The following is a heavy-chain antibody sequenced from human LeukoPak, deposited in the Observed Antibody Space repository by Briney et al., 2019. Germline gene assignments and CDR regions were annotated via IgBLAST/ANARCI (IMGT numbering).Heavy chain of an antibody. CDR2: MNPNSGNT. V-gene: IGHV1-8*01. Sequence: GASVKVSCKASGYTFTSYDINWVRQATGQGLEWMGWMNPNSGNTGYAQKFQGRVTMTRNTSISTAYMELSSLRSEDTAVYYCARGSKGDYYGSGSYYSSDYYYYYMDVWGKGTTVTVSS. CDR3: ARGSKGDYYGSGSYYSSDYYYYYMDV. CDR1: GYTFTSYD. J-gene: IGHJ6*03. D-gene: IGHD3-10*01.